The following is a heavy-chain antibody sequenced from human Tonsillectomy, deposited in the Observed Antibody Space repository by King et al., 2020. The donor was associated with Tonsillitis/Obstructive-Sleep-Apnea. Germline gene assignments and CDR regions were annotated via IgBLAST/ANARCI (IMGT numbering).Heavy chain of an antibody. J-gene: IGHJ4*02. V-gene: IGHV3-7*03. CDR1: GFTFSSYW. CDR2: INQDGSEK. CDR3: ARAFHSGTYRPPGY. Sequence: VQLVESGGGLVQPGGSLRLSCAASGFTFSSYWMNWVRQAPGKGLEWVANINQDGSEKYYVDSVKGRFTISRDNAQNSLYLQMNSLRAEDTAVYYCARAFHSGTYRPPGYWGQGTLVTVSS. D-gene: IGHD1-26*01.